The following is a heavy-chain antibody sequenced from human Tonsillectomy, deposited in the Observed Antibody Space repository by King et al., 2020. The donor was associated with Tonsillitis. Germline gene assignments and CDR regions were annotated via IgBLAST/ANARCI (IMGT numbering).Heavy chain of an antibody. CDR1: GGTFSNYA. CDR3: ARDASNYYDSSGFDYFFDY. J-gene: IGHJ4*02. D-gene: IGHD3-22*01. CDR2: IIPFLGIA. V-gene: IGHV1-69*09. Sequence: QLVQSGAEVKKPGSSVKVSCKASGGTFSNYAISWVRQAPGQGLEWMGRIIPFLGIANYAQKFQGRVTVTADKSTSTAYMELSSLRSEDTAVYYCARDASNYYDSSGFDYFFDYWGQGTLVTVSS.